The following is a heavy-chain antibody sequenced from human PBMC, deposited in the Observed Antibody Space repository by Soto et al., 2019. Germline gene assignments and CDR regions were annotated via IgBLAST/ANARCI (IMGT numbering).Heavy chain of an antibody. CDR2: TYHSGNP. Sequence: PSETLSLTCAVSGDTISTGGYSWAWIRQPPGKPLEWIGHTYHSGNPYYNPSLKSRVTISVETSKKQFSVKLSSVTAADTAVYYCARHEVRYLDWLPNYSLDVWGQGTTVTVSS. J-gene: IGHJ6*02. D-gene: IGHD3-9*01. CDR3: ARHEVRYLDWLPNYSLDV. CDR1: GDTISTGGYS. V-gene: IGHV4-30-2*03.